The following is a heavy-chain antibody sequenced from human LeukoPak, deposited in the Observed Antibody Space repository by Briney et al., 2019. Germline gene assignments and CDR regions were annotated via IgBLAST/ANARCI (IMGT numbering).Heavy chain of an antibody. CDR2: INPSGGST. D-gene: IGHD3-10*01. Sequence: GASVKVSCKASGYTFTSYYMHWVRQAPGQGLEWMGIINPSGGSTSYAQKFQGRVTMTRDTSTSTVYMELSSLRSEDTAVYYCVKDQAFKVSAYGSGSYPFDYWGQGTLVTVSS. CDR1: GYTFTSYY. V-gene: IGHV1-46*01. J-gene: IGHJ4*02. CDR3: VKDQAFKVSAYGSGSYPFDY.